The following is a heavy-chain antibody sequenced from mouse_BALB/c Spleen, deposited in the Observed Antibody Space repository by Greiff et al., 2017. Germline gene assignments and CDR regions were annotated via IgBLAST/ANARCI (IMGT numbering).Heavy chain of an antibody. J-gene: IGHJ4*01. CDR3: ARSMTLGAMDY. CDR1: GFTFSSYA. Sequence: EVKLVESGGGLVKPGGSLKLSCAASGFTFSSYAMSWVRQSPEKRLEWVAEISSGGSYTYYPDTVTGRFTISRDNAKNTLYLEMSSLRSEDTAMYYCARSMTLGAMDYWGQGTSVTVSS. V-gene: IGHV5-9-4*01. CDR2: ISSGGSYT. D-gene: IGHD2-3*01.